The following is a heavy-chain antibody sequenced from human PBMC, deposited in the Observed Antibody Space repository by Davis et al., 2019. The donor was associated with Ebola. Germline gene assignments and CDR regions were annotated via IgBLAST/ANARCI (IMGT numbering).Heavy chain of an antibody. CDR3: ARQGYCRGGRCRNWFDP. Sequence: PGGSLRLSCAAFEFTFSSYLMSWARQAPGKGLEWVATINQDESEKYYVDSVKGRFTISRDNAKKSLYLEMNSLRVEDTAVYYCARQGYCRGGRCRNWFDPWGQGTLVTVSS. D-gene: IGHD2-15*01. J-gene: IGHJ5*02. V-gene: IGHV3-7*01. CDR1: EFTFSSYL. CDR2: INQDESEK.